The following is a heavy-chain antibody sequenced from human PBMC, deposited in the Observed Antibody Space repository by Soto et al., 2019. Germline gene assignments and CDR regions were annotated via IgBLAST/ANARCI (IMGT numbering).Heavy chain of an antibody. J-gene: IGHJ3*02. CDR1: GGSLSSSNW. V-gene: IGHV4-4*02. CDR3: ARDPSHEYGGNPDAYDI. CDR2: IHHGGST. D-gene: IGHD4-17*01. Sequence: PSETLSLTCAVSGGSLSSSNWWTWVRQPPGGGLEWIGEIHHGGSTNYNPSLNSRVTISVDKSKNQFSLRLRSVTAADTAVYYCARDPSHEYGGNPDAYDIWGQGTMVTV.